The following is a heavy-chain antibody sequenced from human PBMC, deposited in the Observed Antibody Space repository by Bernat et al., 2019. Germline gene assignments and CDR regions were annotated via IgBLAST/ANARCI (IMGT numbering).Heavy chain of an antibody. CDR1: GFTFSHAW. D-gene: IGHD1-1*01. Sequence: EVQLVESGGDLVKPGGSLRLSCAASGFTFSHAWMSWVRQAPGKGLEWVGRIKSQGGGGTVDYAAPVKGRFTISRDDSKNTLYLQMNSPKAEDIAVYYCTWNGDYYYRMDIWGQGTTVTVSS. CDR3: TWNGDYYYRMDI. V-gene: IGHV3-15*01. J-gene: IGHJ6*02. CDR2: IKSQGGGGTV.